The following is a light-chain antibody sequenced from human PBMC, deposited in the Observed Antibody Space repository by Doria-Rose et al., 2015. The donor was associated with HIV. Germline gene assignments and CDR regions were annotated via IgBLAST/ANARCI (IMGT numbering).Light chain of an antibody. CDR1: QSFSSTY. CDR3: HQYGTSWT. Sequence: TQSPGTLSLSPGERATLYCRASQSFSSTYLAWYQQKPGQAPSLLIYDGSTRATGIPDRLSASGSGTDFTLTINRLEPEDFALYYCHQYGTSWTFGQGTKVEI. J-gene: IGKJ1*01. CDR2: DGS. V-gene: IGKV3-20*01.